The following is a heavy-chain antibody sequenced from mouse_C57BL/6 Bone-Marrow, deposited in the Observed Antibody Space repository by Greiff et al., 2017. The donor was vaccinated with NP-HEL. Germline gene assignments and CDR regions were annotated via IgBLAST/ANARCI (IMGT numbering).Heavy chain of an antibody. CDR2: FYPGSGSI. CDR1: GYTFTEYT. CDR3: ARHEEGGYSNYSAWFAY. D-gene: IGHD2-5*01. Sequence: QVQLKESGAELVKPGASVKLSCKASGYTFTEYTIHWVKQRSGQGLEWIGWFYPGSGSIKYNEKFKDKATLTADKSSSTVYMGLSRLTSEDSAVYFCARHEEGGYSNYSAWFAYWGQGTLVTVSA. V-gene: IGHV1-62-2*01. J-gene: IGHJ3*01.